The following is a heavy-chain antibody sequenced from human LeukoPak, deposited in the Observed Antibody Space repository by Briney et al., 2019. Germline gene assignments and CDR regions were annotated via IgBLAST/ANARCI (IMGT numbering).Heavy chain of an antibody. CDR3: AREYSSSTGKASDY. D-gene: IGHD6-6*01. CDR1: GFTFSSYS. Sequence: GSLRLSCAASGFTFSSYSMNWVRQAPGKGLEWVSYVSTSTSTIYYADFVKGRFTISRDNAKNSLYLQMNSLRAEDTAVYYCAREYSSSTGKASDYWGQGTLVTVSS. CDR2: VSTSTSTI. V-gene: IGHV3-48*01. J-gene: IGHJ4*02.